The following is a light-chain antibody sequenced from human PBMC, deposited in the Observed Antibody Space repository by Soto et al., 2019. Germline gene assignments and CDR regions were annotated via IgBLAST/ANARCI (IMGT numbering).Light chain of an antibody. J-gene: IGLJ2*01. CDR1: SSDVGGYNF. Sequence: QSALTQPPSASRSPGQSVTISCTGTSSDVGGYNFVSWYQQHPGKAPKLMIYEVTKRPSGVPDRFSGSKSGNTASLTVSGLQAEDEADYYCSSYAGGNEVIFGGGTKLTVL. V-gene: IGLV2-8*02. CDR3: SSYAGGNEVI. CDR2: EVT.